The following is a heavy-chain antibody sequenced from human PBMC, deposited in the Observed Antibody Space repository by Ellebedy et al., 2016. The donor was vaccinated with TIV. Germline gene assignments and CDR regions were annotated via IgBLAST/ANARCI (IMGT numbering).Heavy chain of an antibody. CDR2: FTPYGST. J-gene: IGHJ4*02. CDR3: AGHPVDFDF. V-gene: IGHV4-34*01. Sequence: SETLSLTXTVSGGSISSYYWSWIRQPPGKGLEWIGEFTPYGSTNYSPSLKSRVTISGDRSNNQFSLKLSSVTAADTAVYYCAGHPVDFDFWGQGTLVTVSS. CDR1: GGSISSYY.